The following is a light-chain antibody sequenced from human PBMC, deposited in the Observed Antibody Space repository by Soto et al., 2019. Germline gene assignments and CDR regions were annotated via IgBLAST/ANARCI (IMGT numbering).Light chain of an antibody. CDR2: EVS. Sequence: QSVLTQPASVSGSPGQSITISCTGTSSDVGGYNYVSWYQQHPGKAPKLMIYEVSNWPSGVSNRFSGSKSGNTASLTISGLQAEDEADYYCSSYTSSSTLDVFGTGTKVTVL. J-gene: IGLJ1*01. CDR3: SSYTSSSTLDV. V-gene: IGLV2-14*01. CDR1: SSDVGGYNY.